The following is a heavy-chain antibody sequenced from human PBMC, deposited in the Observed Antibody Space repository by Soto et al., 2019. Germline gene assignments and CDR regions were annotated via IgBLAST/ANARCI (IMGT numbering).Heavy chain of an antibody. CDR3: ARAFDDSSGYYGRLGY. V-gene: IGHV4-30-4*01. D-gene: IGHD3-22*01. J-gene: IGHJ4*02. CDR2: IYYSGST. CDR1: GGSISSGDYY. Sequence: TLSLTCTVSGGSISSGDYYWSWIRQPPGKGLEWIGYIYYSGSTYYNPSLKSRVTISVDTSKNQLSLRLSSVTAADTAVYCCARAFDDSSGYYGRLGYWGQGTLVTVSS.